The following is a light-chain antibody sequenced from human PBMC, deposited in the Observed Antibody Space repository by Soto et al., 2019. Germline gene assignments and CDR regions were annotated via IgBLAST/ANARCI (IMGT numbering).Light chain of an antibody. V-gene: IGKV1-33*01. CDR3: QQYDNLPT. Sequence: DLQMTQSPSSLSASVGDRVTITCQASQDISNYLNWYQQKPGKAPKLLIYDASNLETGVTSRFSGSGSGTDFTFTISSLQAEDIATYDCQQYDNLPTFGQGTRLEIK. J-gene: IGKJ5*01. CDR2: DAS. CDR1: QDISNY.